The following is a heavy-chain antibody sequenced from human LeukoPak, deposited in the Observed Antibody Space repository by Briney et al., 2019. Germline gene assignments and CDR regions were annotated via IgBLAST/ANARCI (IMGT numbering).Heavy chain of an antibody. Sequence: ASVKVSCKASGYTFTSYDINWVRQATGQGLEWMRWMNPNSGNTGYAQKFQGRVTMTRNTSISTAYMELSSLRSEDTAVYYCARGRTTVTTIWFGPWGQGTLVTVSS. CDR2: MNPNSGNT. CDR1: GYTFTSYD. V-gene: IGHV1-8*01. D-gene: IGHD4-17*01. J-gene: IGHJ5*02. CDR3: ARGRTTVTTIWFGP.